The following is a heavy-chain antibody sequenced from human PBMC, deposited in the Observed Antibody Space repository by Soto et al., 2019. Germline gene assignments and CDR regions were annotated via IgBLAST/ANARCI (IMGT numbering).Heavy chain of an antibody. D-gene: IGHD3-3*01. Sequence: GGSQRLSCAASGFTFSSYGMHWVRQAPGKGLEWVAVISYDGSNKYYADSVKGRFTISRDNSKNTLYLQMNSLRAEDKAVYYCAKDNLWSGYSYFDYWGQGTLVTVSS. J-gene: IGHJ4*02. V-gene: IGHV3-30*18. CDR2: ISYDGSNK. CDR1: GFTFSSYG. CDR3: AKDNLWSGYSYFDY.